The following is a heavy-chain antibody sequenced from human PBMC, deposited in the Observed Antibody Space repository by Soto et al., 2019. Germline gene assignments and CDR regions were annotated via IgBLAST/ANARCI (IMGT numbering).Heavy chain of an antibody. Sequence: SETLSLTCTVSGGSISSYYWSWIRQPPGKGLEWIGYIYYSGSTSYNPSLKSRVTMSADKSANQFSLKLNSVTPADTAVYYCARATLAAAKPQFDYWGQGTLVTVSS. J-gene: IGHJ4*02. V-gene: IGHV4-59*01. D-gene: IGHD6-13*01. CDR1: GGSISSYY. CDR3: ARATLAAAKPQFDY. CDR2: IYYSGST.